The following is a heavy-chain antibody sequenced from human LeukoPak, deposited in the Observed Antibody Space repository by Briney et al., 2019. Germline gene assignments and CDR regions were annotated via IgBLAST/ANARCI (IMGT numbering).Heavy chain of an antibody. CDR2: IYTSGST. D-gene: IGHD4-17*01. CDR3: ARDLGGLVYGDYSLGAFDI. CDR1: GGSISSGTYY. Sequence: PSETLSLTCTVSGGSISSGTYYWNWLRQPAGRGLEWIGRIYTSGSTNYNPSLKSRVTISVDTSKNQFSLKLSSVTAADTAVYYCARDLGGLVYGDYSLGAFDIWGQGTMVTVSS. V-gene: IGHV4-61*02. J-gene: IGHJ3*02.